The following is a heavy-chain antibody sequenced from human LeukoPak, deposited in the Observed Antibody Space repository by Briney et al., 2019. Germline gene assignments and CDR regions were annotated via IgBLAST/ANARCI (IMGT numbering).Heavy chain of an antibody. J-gene: IGHJ4*02. CDR1: GYTFTGYY. CDR2: ISAYSGDT. Sequence: ASVKVSCKASGYTFTGYYMHWVRQAPGQGLEWVGWISAYSGDTNYAQKVQGRVTMTTDKSTSTAYMELRSLRSDDTAVYYCARDPVHYYDSSGYWRYWGQGTLVTVSS. CDR3: ARDPVHYYDSSGYWRY. V-gene: IGHV1-18*04. D-gene: IGHD3-22*01.